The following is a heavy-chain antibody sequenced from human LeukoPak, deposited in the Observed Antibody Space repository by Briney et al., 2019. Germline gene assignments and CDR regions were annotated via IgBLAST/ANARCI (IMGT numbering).Heavy chain of an antibody. D-gene: IGHD2-15*01. J-gene: IGHJ4*02. V-gene: IGHV4-38-2*02. CDR3: ARRTSRYCSGGSCSPARILDY. CDR1: GYSLSSGFY. Sequence: SETLSLTCTVSGYSLSSGFYWGWIRQPPGKGLEWIGNIYHSGSTYYNPSLKSRVTISVDTSKNQFSLKLISVTAADTAVYYCARRTSRYCSGGSCSPARILDYWGQGTLVTVSS. CDR2: IYHSGST.